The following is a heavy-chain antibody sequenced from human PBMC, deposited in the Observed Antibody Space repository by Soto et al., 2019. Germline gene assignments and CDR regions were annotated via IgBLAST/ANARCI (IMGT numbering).Heavy chain of an antibody. CDR3: ARSIAARLNWFDP. CDR1: GFTFSSYW. CDR2: IKQDGSEK. D-gene: IGHD6-6*01. Sequence: EVQLVESGGGLVQPGGPLRLSCAASGFTFSSYWMSWVRQAPGKGLEWVANIKQDGSEKYYVDSVKGRFTISRDNAKNSLYLQMNSLRAEDTAVYYCARSIAARLNWFDPWGQGTLVTVSS. J-gene: IGHJ5*02. V-gene: IGHV3-7*01.